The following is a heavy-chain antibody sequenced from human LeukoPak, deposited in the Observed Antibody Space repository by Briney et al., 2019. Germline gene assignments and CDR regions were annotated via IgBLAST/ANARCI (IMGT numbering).Heavy chain of an antibody. V-gene: IGHV3-66*01. CDR1: GFTVSSNY. CDR3: ARNDYSSSYDAFDI. Sequence: GGSLRLSCAPSGFTVSSNYMSWVRQAPGKGLEWVSGIYSGGSTYYADSVKGRFTISRDNSKNTLYLQMNSLRAEDTAVYYCARNDYSSSYDAFDIWGQGTMVTVSS. J-gene: IGHJ3*02. CDR2: IYSGGST. D-gene: IGHD6-6*01.